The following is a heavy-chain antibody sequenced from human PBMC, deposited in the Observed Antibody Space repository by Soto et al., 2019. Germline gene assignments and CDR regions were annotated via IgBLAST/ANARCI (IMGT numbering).Heavy chain of an antibody. Sequence: EVQLVESGGGLVKPGGSLRLSCAASGFDFSTYTMNWVRQAPGKGLEWVSSISGGNTYTTYADSVKGRFTVSRDNAKNSLYLQMDSLRAEDTAVYYCARPYLIWDYYYMDVWGKGTTVTVSS. CDR2: ISGGNTYT. D-gene: IGHD3-16*01. V-gene: IGHV3-21*01. CDR1: GFDFSTYT. J-gene: IGHJ6*03. CDR3: ARPYLIWDYYYMDV.